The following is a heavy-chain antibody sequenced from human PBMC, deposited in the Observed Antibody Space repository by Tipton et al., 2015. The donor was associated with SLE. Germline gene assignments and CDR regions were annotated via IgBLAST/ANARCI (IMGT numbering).Heavy chain of an antibody. CDR2: TSYTGST. D-gene: IGHD6-13*01. Sequence: TLSLTCTVSGISFTSYYWSWIRQPPGKGLEWVGYTSYTGSTIYNPSLKSRVTVSMDTSKSQFSLKLSSVTAADTAVYYCARHPGSSWYRGRYFDYWGQGTLVTVSS. V-gene: IGHV4-59*08. CDR3: ARHPGSSWYRGRYFDY. J-gene: IGHJ4*02. CDR1: GISFTSYY.